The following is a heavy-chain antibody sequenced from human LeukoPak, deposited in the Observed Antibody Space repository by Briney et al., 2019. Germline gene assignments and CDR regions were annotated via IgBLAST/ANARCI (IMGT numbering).Heavy chain of an antibody. Sequence: PSETLSLTCAVYGGSFSGYYWSWIRQPPGKGLEWIGEINHSGSTNYNPSLKSRVTISVDTSKNQFSLKLSSVTAADTAVYYCAREAYGSGSPPSRSFDYWGQGTLVTLSS. J-gene: IGHJ4*02. D-gene: IGHD3-10*01. V-gene: IGHV4-34*01. CDR1: GGSFSGYY. CDR2: INHSGST. CDR3: AREAYGSGSPPSRSFDY.